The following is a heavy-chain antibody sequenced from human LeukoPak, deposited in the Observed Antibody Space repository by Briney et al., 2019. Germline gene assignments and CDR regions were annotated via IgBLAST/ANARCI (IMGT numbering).Heavy chain of an antibody. CDR1: GLTFSSYW. CDR2: IKQHGSEK. D-gene: IGHD3-9*01. V-gene: IGHV3-7*01. CDR3: ASLEISYYDILTGHYDY. J-gene: IGHJ4*02. Sequence: GGSLRLSCAASGLTFSSYWMSWVRQGPGKGLEWVANIKQHGSEKNYVDSVKGRFTISRDNAKNSLYLQMNSLRAEDTAVYYCASLEISYYDILTGHYDYWGQGTLVTVSS.